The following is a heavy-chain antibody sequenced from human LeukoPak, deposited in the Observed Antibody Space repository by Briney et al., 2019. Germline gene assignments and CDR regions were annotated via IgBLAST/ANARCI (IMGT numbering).Heavy chain of an antibody. J-gene: IGHJ4*02. D-gene: IGHD3-10*01. CDR3: ARDRGHFDY. CDR2: IYTGTTT. V-gene: IGHV3-53*01. CDR1: GLSVSRNY. Sequence: GGSLRLSCAASGLSVSRNYIGWVRQAPGKGLEWVSFIYTGTTTFYADSVKGRFTISRDNSRNTVYLELNSLRVDDTAVYYCARDRGHFDYWGPGTLVTVSS.